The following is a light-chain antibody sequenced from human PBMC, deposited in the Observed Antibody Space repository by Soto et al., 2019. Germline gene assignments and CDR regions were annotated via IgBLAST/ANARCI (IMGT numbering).Light chain of an antibody. CDR3: QSYDSSVNGWV. J-gene: IGLJ3*02. CDR2: TNN. Sequence: QPVLTQPPSVSGAPGQRVTISCTGSNSNIGAGYDVHWYLQLPGTAPKLLIYTNNHRPSGVPDRISASKSAPSASLAITGLQAEDEGDYYCQSYDSSVNGWVFGGGTKVTVL. CDR1: NSNIGAGYD. V-gene: IGLV1-40*01.